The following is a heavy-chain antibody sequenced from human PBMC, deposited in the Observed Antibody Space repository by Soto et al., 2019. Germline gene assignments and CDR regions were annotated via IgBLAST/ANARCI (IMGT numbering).Heavy chain of an antibody. CDR2: IIPILGIA. Sequence: QVQLVQSGAEVKKPGSSVKVSCKASGGTFSSYTISWVRQSPGQGLEWMGRIIPILGIANYAQKFQGRVTVSADNSTSTAYMELSSLRSEDTAVYYCARTPVTMGEWYFDLWGRGTMVTVSS. D-gene: IGHD4-17*01. CDR3: ARTPVTMGEWYFDL. J-gene: IGHJ2*01. CDR1: GGTFSSYT. V-gene: IGHV1-69*02.